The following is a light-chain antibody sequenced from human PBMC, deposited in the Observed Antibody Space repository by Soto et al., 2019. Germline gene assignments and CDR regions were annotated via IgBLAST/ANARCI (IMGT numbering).Light chain of an antibody. CDR1: QSVTSNY. J-gene: IGKJ1*01. CDR3: HQYGSSITWT. V-gene: IGKV3-20*01. Sequence: EVVLTQSPGTVSLSPGERATLSCRASQSVTSNYLAWYQQKPGQAPRLLIYAASSRATGIPDRFSGSGSGTDFTLXXSRLEPEDFAVYYCHQYGSSITWTFGQGTKVEIK. CDR2: AAS.